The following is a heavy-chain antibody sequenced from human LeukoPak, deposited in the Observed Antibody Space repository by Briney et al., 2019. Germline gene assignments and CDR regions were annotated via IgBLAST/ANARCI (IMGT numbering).Heavy chain of an antibody. V-gene: IGHV4-38-2*02. CDR2: IYHSGST. Sequence: PSETLSLTCTVSGYSISSGYYWGWIRQPPGKGLEWIGSIYHSGSTYYNPSLKSRVTISVDTSKTQFSLKLSSVTAADTAVYYWAKLGAAGGGFENRGQGTKVTGSS. CDR1: GYSISSGYY. J-gene: IGHJ3*01. CDR3: AKLGAAGGGFEN. D-gene: IGHD3-16*01.